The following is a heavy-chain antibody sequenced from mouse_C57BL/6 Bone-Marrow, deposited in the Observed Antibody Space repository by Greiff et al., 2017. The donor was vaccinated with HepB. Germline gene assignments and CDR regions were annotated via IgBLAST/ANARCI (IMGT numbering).Heavy chain of an antibody. Sequence: EVQLQQSGAELVRPGASVKLSCTASGFNIKDDYMHWVKQRPEQGLEWIGWIDTENGDTEYASKFQGKATITADTSSNTAYLQLSSLTSEDTAVYYCTTDLVDYWGQGTTLTVSS. CDR1: GFNIKDDY. CDR2: IDTENGDT. V-gene: IGHV14-4*01. CDR3: TTDLVDY. J-gene: IGHJ2*01.